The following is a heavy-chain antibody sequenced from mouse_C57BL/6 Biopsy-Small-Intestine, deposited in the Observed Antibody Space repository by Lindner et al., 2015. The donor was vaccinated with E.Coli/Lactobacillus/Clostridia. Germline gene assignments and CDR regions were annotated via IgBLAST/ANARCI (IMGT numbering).Heavy chain of an antibody. V-gene: IGHV1-66*01. Sequence: VQLQESGPELVKPGASVKISCKASGYSFTSYYIHWVKQRPGQGLEWIGWIYPGSGNTKYNEKFKGKATLTADTSSNTAYLQLSSLTSEDTAVYYCARGWYGSYWGQGTSVTVSS. CDR2: IYPGSGNT. J-gene: IGHJ4*01. CDR3: ARGWYGSY. CDR1: GYSFTSYY. D-gene: IGHD1-1*02.